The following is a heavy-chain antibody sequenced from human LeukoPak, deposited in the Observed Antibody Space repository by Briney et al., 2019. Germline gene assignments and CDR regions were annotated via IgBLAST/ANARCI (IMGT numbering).Heavy chain of an antibody. D-gene: IGHD2-2*01. J-gene: IGHJ4*02. CDR3: AKGRGKYCSSTSCVPGNYFDY. CDR1: GGSFSGHY. Sequence: SETLSLTCAVYGGSFSGHYWSWIRQPPGKGLEWIGEINHSGSTNYNPSLKSRVTISVDTSKNQFSLKLSSGTAADTAVYYCAKGRGKYCSSTSCVPGNYFDYWGQGTLVTVSS. CDR2: INHSGST. V-gene: IGHV4-34*01.